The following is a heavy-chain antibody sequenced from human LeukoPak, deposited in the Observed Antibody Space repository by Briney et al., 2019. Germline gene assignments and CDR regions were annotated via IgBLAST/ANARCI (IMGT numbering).Heavy chain of an antibody. Sequence: SVKVSCKASGGTFSSYAISWVRQAPGQGLEWMGGIIPIFGTANYAQKFQGRVTITADESTSTAYMGLSSLRSEDTAVYYCARVPSYYYDSSGYSYWGQGTLVTVSS. CDR3: ARVPSYYYDSSGYSY. D-gene: IGHD3-22*01. V-gene: IGHV1-69*13. J-gene: IGHJ4*02. CDR2: IIPIFGTA. CDR1: GGTFSSYA.